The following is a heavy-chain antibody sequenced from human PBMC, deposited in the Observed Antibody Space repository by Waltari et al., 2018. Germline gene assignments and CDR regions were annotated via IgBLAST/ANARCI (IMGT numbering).Heavy chain of an antibody. J-gene: IGHJ6*04. Sequence: EVQLVESGGGLIQPGGSLRLSCAASGFTVSSNYMTWVRRAPGKGLEWVSVIYSGGSTYYADSVKGRFTISRDNSKNTLYLQMNSLRAEDTAVYYCARGMATITGWDYYGMDVWGKGTTVTVSS. CDR3: ARGMATITGWDYYGMDV. CDR1: GFTVSSNY. D-gene: IGHD5-12*01. CDR2: IYSGGST. V-gene: IGHV3-53*01.